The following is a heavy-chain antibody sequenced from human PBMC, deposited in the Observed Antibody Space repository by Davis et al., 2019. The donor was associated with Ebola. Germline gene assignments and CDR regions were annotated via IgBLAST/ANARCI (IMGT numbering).Heavy chain of an antibody. V-gene: IGHV1-46*01. D-gene: IGHD3-16*01. CDR3: ARDLYDYVWGGYVDY. CDR2: INPSGGST. J-gene: IGHJ4*02. CDR1: GYTFTSYY. Sequence: AASVKVSCKASGYTFTSYYMHWVRQAPGQGLEWMGIINPSGGSTSYAQKFQGRVIMTRDTSTSTAYMELSSLGSEDTAVYYCARDLYDYVWGGYVDYWGQGTLVTVSS.